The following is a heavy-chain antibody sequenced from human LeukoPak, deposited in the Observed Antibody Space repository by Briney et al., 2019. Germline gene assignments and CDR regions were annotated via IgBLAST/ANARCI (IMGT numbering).Heavy chain of an antibody. CDR2: IRSKAYGGTT. D-gene: IGHD3-10*01. J-gene: IGHJ4*02. V-gene: IGHV3-49*04. CDR3: TRGRVITMVRGALEY. Sequence: GGSLRLSCTASGFTFGEYAMSWVRQAPGKGLERVGFIRSKAYGGTTEYAASVKGRFTISRDDSKSIAYLQMNSLKTEDTAVYYCTRGRVITMVRGALEYWGQGTLVTVSS. CDR1: GFTFGEYA.